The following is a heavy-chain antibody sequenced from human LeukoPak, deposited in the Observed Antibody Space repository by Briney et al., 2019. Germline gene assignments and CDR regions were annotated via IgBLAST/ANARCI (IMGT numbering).Heavy chain of an antibody. J-gene: IGHJ4*02. Sequence: GGSLGLSCAASGVTVSSNYMSWFRKAPGKGLEWVSIIYSDGNTYYADSVKGRFTISRDNSKNTLYLQMNFLRADDTAVYYCATDDGSPWHFGYWGQGTLVTVSS. CDR2: IYSDGNT. D-gene: IGHD5-24*01. CDR3: ATDDGSPWHFGY. CDR1: GVTVSSNY. V-gene: IGHV3-66*02.